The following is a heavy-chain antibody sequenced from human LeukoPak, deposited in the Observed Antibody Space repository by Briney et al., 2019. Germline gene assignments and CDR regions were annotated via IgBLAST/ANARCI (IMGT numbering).Heavy chain of an antibody. CDR2: INTDGSST. V-gene: IGHV3-74*01. J-gene: IGHJ4*02. Sequence: GGSLRLSCAASGFTFSSYWMHWVRQAPGKGLVWVSRINTDGSSTSYADSVKGRFTISRDNAKNTLYLRMNSLRAEDTAVYYCARGTHGKLGSRSVDYWGQGTLVTVSS. D-gene: IGHD7-27*01. CDR1: GFTFSSYW. CDR3: ARGTHGKLGSRSVDY.